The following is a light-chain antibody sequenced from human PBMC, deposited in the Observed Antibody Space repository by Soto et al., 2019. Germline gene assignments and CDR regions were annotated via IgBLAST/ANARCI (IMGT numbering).Light chain of an antibody. V-gene: IGKV1-39*01. Sequence: DIQMTQSPSSLSASVGDRDTITCRARQNIGSYLNWYQHRPEKAPNLLNYAASTVQSGVPSTFNGSGSGQDFNLTLNSLQPEDFKTYYCQQSDMFPYTFGQETNLEIK. J-gene: IGKJ2*01. CDR1: QNIGSY. CDR2: AAS. CDR3: QQSDMFPYT.